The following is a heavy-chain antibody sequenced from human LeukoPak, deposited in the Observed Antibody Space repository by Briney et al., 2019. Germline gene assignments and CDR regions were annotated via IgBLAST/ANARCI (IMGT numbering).Heavy chain of an antibody. CDR2: ISGSGGST. J-gene: IGHJ4*02. D-gene: IGHD5-24*01. V-gene: IGHV3-23*01. CDR3: AKEVSEMGLVDY. Sequence: QAGGSLRLSCAASGFTFSSYAMSWVRQAPGKGLEWVSAISGSGGSTYYADSVKGRLTISRDNSKNTLYLQMNSLRAEDTAVYYCAKEVSEMGLVDYWGQGTLVTVSS. CDR1: GFTFSSYA.